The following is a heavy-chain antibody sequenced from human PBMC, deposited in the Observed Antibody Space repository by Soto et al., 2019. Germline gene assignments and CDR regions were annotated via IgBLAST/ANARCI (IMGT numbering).Heavy chain of an antibody. Sequence: ASVKVSCKASGYTFTSYAMHWVRQAPGQRLEWMGWINAGNGNTKYSQKFQGRVTITRDTSASTAYMELSSLRSEDTAVYYCAREWKGIAVAAVFDYWGQGTLVTVSS. CDR3: AREWKGIAVAAVFDY. CDR1: GYTFTSYA. D-gene: IGHD6-19*01. V-gene: IGHV1-3*01. J-gene: IGHJ4*02. CDR2: INAGNGNT.